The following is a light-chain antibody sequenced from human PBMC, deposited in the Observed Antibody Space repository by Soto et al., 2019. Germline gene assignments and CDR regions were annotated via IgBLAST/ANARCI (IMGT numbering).Light chain of an antibody. CDR1: SSDVGGYNY. Sequence: QSALTQPASVSGSPGQSITISCTGTSSDVGGYNYVSWDQQHPGKAPKLMIYDVSNRPSGVSNRFSGSKSGNTASLTISGLQAEDEAEYYCSSYTSSSTLKVFGGGTKVTVL. J-gene: IGLJ2*01. CDR2: DVS. CDR3: SSYTSSSTLKV. V-gene: IGLV2-14*01.